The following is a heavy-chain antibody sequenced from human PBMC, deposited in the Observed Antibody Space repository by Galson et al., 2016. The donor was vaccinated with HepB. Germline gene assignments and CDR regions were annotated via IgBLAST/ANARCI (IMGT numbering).Heavy chain of an antibody. J-gene: IGHJ5*02. CDR3: AKVPGYSYGFGWRDP. Sequence: SLRLSCAASGFTFSNYALSWVRQALGKGLEWVAVISDSGVSTHYADSAKGRFTISRDNSKNTLYLQMNSLRAEDTAVYYGAKVPGYSYGFGWRDPWGQGTLVTVSS. V-gene: IGHV3-23*01. CDR2: ISDSGVST. CDR1: GFTFSNYA. D-gene: IGHD5-18*01.